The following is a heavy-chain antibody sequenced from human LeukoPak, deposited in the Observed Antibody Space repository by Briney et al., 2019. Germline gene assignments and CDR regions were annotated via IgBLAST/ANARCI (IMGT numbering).Heavy chain of an antibody. CDR2: IRQDGGEK. Sequence: GGSLRLSCAASGFIFSSDWMSWVPQAPGKGREWVADIRQDGGEKNYVDSVKGRFTISRDNAKNSLYLQMNSLRAEDTAVYYCATSPYNWNDLAPDYWGQGTLVTVYS. J-gene: IGHJ4*02. V-gene: IGHV3-7*02. CDR3: ATSPYNWNDLAPDY. D-gene: IGHD1-20*01. CDR1: GFIFSSDW.